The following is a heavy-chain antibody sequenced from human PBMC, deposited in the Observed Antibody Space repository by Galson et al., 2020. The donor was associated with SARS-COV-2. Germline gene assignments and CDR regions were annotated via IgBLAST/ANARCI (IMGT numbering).Heavy chain of an antibody. CDR2: TSATT. V-gene: IGHV3-23*01. Sequence: GGSLRLSCVASGFTFSRYGMSWVRQAPGQGLDWVATTSATTYYADSVRRRFIISRDGSKNTLYLQMNGLSADGTAVYYCAKDFVRGIGYLDVWGPGTTVPVSS. D-gene: IGHD3-10*02. J-gene: IGHJ6*02. CDR3: AKDFVRGIGYLDV. CDR1: GFTFSRYG.